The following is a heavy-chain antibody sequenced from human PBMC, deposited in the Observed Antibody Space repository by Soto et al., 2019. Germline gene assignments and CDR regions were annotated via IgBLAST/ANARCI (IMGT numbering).Heavy chain of an antibody. CDR2: IYWDDDK. CDR1: GFSLSTSRGG. Sequence: QITLKESGPTLVKPTQTLTLTCTFSGFSLSTSRGGVGWIRQPPGKALEWLALIYWDDDKRYSPSLKSRLTITKDTSKNQVLLTMTNTDPVDTATYYCVHTSGAGNSACFDYCGQGTLVTVSS. V-gene: IGHV2-5*02. D-gene: IGHD6-13*01. CDR3: VHTSGAGNSACFDY. J-gene: IGHJ4*02.